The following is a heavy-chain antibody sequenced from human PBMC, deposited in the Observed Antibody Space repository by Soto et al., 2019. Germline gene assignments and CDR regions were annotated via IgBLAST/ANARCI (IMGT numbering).Heavy chain of an antibody. CDR1: EFLFSSYI. D-gene: IGHD1-26*01. CDR3: YSGSTNYNPSLKSRVTISVDTSKNQFSLKLSSVTAADTAVYYCARAQRIAMEQQLVRDYYYGMDV. CDR2: ISYDGTKK. Sequence: PGGSLRLSCAASEFLFSSYIMHWVRQAPGKELEWVAVISYDGTKKYYADSVKGRFTISRDNSKDTVYLQMNSLRAEDTAVYIYYSGSTNYNPSLKSRVTISVDTSKNQFSLKLSSVTAADTAVYYCARAQRIAMEQQLVRDYYYGMDVWGQGTTVTVSS. V-gene: IGHV3-30-3*01. J-gene: IGHJ6*02.